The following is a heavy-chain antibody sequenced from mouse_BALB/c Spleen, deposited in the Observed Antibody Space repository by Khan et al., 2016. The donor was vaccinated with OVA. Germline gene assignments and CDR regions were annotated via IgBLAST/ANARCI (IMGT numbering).Heavy chain of an antibody. CDR1: GYTFSTYW. V-gene: IGHV1-7*01. CDR2: INPSSGYT. Sequence: VRLQQSGAELAKPGASVKMSCKASGYTFSTYWIHWVKQRPGQGLEWIGYINPSSGYTYYNQRFNDKATLTADKSSSTAYMQLSSLTSEDSAVYYCARDRIDYWGQGTTLTVSS. J-gene: IGHJ2*01. CDR3: ARDRIDY.